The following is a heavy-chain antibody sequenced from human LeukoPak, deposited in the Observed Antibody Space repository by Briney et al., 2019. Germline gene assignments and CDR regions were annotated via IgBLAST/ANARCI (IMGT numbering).Heavy chain of an antibody. CDR1: GGSISSSSYY. V-gene: IGHV4-39*07. D-gene: IGHD5-12*01. J-gene: IGHJ4*02. Sequence: SETLSLTCTVSGGSISSSSYYWGWIRQPPGKGLEWIGSIYYSGSTYYNPSLKSRVTISVDTSKNQFSLKLSSVTAADTAVYYCARRRGYSGYVYSWGQGTLVTVSS. CDR2: IYYSGST. CDR3: ARRRGYSGYVYS.